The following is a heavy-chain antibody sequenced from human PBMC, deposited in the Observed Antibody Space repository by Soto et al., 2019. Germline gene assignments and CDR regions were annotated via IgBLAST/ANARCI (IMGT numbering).Heavy chain of an antibody. CDR2: IYYSGST. D-gene: IGHD4-4*01. CDR3: ARDRATVNFYNYYGMDV. Sequence: TLSLTCTVSGGSISSGGYYWSWIRQHPGKGLEWIGYIYYSGSTYYNPSLKSRVTISVDTSKNQFSLKLSSVTAADTAVYYCARDRATVNFYNYYGMDVWGQGTTGTVSS. CDR1: GGSISSGGYY. J-gene: IGHJ6*02. V-gene: IGHV4-31*03.